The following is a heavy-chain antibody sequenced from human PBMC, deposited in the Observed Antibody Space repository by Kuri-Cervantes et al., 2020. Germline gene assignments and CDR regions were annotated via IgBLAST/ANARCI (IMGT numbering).Heavy chain of an antibody. CDR3: ARTTHSGYDQDGAFDI. D-gene: IGHD5-12*01. Sequence: ASVKVSCKVSGYTLTELSMHWVRQAPGKGLEWMGGFDPEDGETIYAQKFQGRVTITGDTSASTAYMEVSSLRSEDTAVYYCARTTHSGYDQDGAFDIWGQGTVVTVSS. CDR1: GYTLTELS. J-gene: IGHJ3*02. CDR2: FDPEDGET. V-gene: IGHV1-24*01.